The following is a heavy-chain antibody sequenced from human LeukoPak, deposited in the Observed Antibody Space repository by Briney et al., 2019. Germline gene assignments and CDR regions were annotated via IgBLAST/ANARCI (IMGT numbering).Heavy chain of an antibody. V-gene: IGHV3-11*05. D-gene: IGHD2-15*01. CDR1: GFTFSDYY. CDR2: ISSTSTYT. J-gene: IGHJ4*02. Sequence: PGGSLRLSCAACGFTFSDYYMSWVRQAPGKGLEWVLYISSTSTYTNYADSVRGRFTISRDNATNSLYLQMNSLRAEDTAVYYCAKEFCSGGRCNLDYWGQGTLVSVSS. CDR3: AKEFCSGGRCNLDY.